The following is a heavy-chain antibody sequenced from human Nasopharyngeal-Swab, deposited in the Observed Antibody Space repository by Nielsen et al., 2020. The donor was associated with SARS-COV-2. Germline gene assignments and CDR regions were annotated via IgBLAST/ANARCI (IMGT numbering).Heavy chain of an antibody. Sequence: EPLKISCAVYGGSFTTYSWIWIRQPPGKGLEWIGEINHIGSTNYNTYNPSLNSRVTISLATSKNQFSLTLTSVTAADTAIYFCARGRYYGDYDYWGQGALVTVSS. J-gene: IGHJ4*02. D-gene: IGHD4-17*01. CDR2: INHIGST. CDR3: ARGRYYGDYDY. V-gene: IGHV4-34*01. CDR1: GGSFTTYS.